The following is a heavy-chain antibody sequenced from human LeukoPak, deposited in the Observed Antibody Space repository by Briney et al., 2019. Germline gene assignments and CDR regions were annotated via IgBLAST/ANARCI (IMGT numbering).Heavy chain of an antibody. D-gene: IGHD6-13*01. V-gene: IGHV4-59*08. J-gene: IGHJ6*02. CDR2: IYYSGTT. Sequence: SETLSLTCTVSGGSISSYYWSWIRQPPGKGLEWIGYIYYSGTTNYNPSLKSRVTISVDTSKNQFSLKLRSVTAADTAVYYCARTSASTWYTTYYGMDVWGQGTTVTVSS. CDR3: ARTSASTWYTTYYGMDV. CDR1: GGSISSYY.